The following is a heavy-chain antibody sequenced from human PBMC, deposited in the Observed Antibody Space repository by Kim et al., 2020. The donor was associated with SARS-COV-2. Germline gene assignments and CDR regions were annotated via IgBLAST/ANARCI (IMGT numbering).Heavy chain of an antibody. Sequence: LNGRVTISVDTSKNTFSLKLSSVTAADTAVYYCARGHPTTVTTLYGMDVWGQGTTVTVSS. CDR3: ARGHPTTVTTLYGMDV. D-gene: IGHD4-17*01. V-gene: IGHV4-34*01. J-gene: IGHJ6*02.